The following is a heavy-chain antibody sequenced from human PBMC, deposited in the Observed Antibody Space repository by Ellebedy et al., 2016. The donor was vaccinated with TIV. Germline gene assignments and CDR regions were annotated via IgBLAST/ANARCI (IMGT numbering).Heavy chain of an antibody. D-gene: IGHD3-22*01. Sequence: SETLSLXCTVSGGSISSYYWSWIRQPPGKGLEWIGYIYYSGSTNYNPSLKSRVTISVDTSKNQFSLKLSSVTAADTAVYYCARAHSSGYYYRNWFDPWGQGTLVTVSS. J-gene: IGHJ5*02. CDR3: ARAHSSGYYYRNWFDP. CDR1: GGSISSYY. CDR2: IYYSGST. V-gene: IGHV4-59*12.